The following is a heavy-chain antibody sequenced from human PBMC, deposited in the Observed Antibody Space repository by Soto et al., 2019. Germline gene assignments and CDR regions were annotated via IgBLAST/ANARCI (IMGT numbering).Heavy chain of an antibody. V-gene: IGHV4-59*08. Sequence: QVQLQESGPGLVKPSETLSLTCTVFGGSIGSYYWSCIRQPPGKGLEWIGYVYSTASTTRHNPSHESRVTISVDTSKNHLSLKLSSVTAADTEVYYCARHQAIEGVVVRYHYWGMDVWGRGTTVTVSS. CDR1: GGSIGSYY. J-gene: IGHJ6*02. CDR2: VYSTAST. D-gene: IGHD2-8*01. CDR3: ARHQAIEGVVVRYHYWGMDV.